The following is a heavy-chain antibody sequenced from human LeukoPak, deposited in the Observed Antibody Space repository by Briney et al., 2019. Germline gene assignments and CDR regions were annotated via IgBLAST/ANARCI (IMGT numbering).Heavy chain of an antibody. J-gene: IGHJ4*02. CDR1: GYTFSIYG. Sequence: ASVRVSCKASGYTFSIYGFSWVRQAPGQGLEWMGWISAYNGNTNYARKLQGRVTMTTDTSTSTAYMELRSLRSDDTAVYYCVAVSITMVPYWGQGTLVTVSS. CDR2: ISAYNGNT. V-gene: IGHV1-18*01. D-gene: IGHD3-10*01. CDR3: VAVSITMVPY.